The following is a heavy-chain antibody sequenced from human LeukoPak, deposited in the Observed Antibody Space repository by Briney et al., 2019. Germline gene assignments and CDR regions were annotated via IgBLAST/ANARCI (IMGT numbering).Heavy chain of an antibody. CDR3: ARGLKWDFVEARLWNY. Sequence: SETLSLTCAVYGSSFSGYSWSWIRQSPGKGLEWIGEINHSGSTNYNPSLKSRVTVSAVTSKTQFSLELSSVTAADTAVYYCARGLKWDFVEARLWNYWGQGTLVTVSS. D-gene: IGHD1-26*01. CDR1: GSSFSGYS. J-gene: IGHJ4*02. CDR2: INHSGST. V-gene: IGHV4-34*01.